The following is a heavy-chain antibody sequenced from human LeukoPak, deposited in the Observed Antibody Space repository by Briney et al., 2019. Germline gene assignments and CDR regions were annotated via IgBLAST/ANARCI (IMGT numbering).Heavy chain of an antibody. J-gene: IGHJ5*02. CDR1: GFTFSSYS. Sequence: GGSLRLSCAASGFTFSSYSMNWVRQAPGKGLEWVSVIYSGGSTYYPDSVKGRFTISRDNSKNTLYLQMNSLRAEDTAVYYCARLTGTNWFDPWGQGTLVTVSS. D-gene: IGHD1-20*01. V-gene: IGHV3-53*01. CDR3: ARLTGTNWFDP. CDR2: IYSGGST.